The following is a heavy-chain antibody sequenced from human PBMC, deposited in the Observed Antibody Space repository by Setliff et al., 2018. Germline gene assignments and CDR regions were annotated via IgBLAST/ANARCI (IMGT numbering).Heavy chain of an antibody. Sequence: GASVKVSCKASGYTFTSYGISWVRQATGQGPEWMGWLNPSSGNTGYAPKFQGRVTITRSTSLSTAYMELSSLRSEDTAIYYCARAHSGSDFHDPFDIWGQGTMVTVSS. CDR1: GYTFTSYG. V-gene: IGHV1-8*03. CDR3: ARAHSGSDFHDPFDI. CDR2: LNPSSGNT. D-gene: IGHD1-26*01. J-gene: IGHJ3*02.